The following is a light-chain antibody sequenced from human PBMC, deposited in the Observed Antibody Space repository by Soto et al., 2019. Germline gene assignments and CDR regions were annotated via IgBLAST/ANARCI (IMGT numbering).Light chain of an antibody. CDR3: QQTYMSPPS. CDR2: DVS. V-gene: IGKV1-5*01. CDR1: QTVERW. J-gene: IGKJ1*01. Sequence: DIQMTQSPSTLSASVGDRVTITCRASQTVERWLAWYQQKPGKAPNLLISDVSSLESGVPSRFSGGASGTDFNLTINSLQPEDIATYHCQQTYMSPPSFGQGTKVDIK.